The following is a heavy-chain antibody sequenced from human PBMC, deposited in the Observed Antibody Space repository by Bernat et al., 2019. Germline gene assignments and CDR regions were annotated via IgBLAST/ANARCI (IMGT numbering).Heavy chain of an antibody. CDR2: ISSSGSTI. Sequence: QVQLVESGGGVVKSGGSLRLSCASSGFTFSDYYMSWIRQVPGKGLVWVSYISSSGSTICYAGTREGRFTITRDNAKNSLYLRMNSLRAEDTTVYCCARVVGATTSRYYFDSWGQGTLVTVSS. D-gene: IGHD1-26*01. CDR1: GFTFSDYY. V-gene: IGHV3-11*01. CDR3: ARVVGATTSRYYFDS. J-gene: IGHJ4*02.